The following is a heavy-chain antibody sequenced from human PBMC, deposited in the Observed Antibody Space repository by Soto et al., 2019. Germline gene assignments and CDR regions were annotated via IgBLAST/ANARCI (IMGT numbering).Heavy chain of an antibody. CDR1: GYTFTSYA. V-gene: IGHV1-3*01. Sequence: ASVKVSCKASGYTFTSYAMHWVRQAPGQRLEWMGWINAGNGNTKYSQKFQGRVTITRDTSASTAYMELSSLRSEDTAVYYCARVVDLGTPYNWFDPWGQGTLVTV. J-gene: IGHJ5*02. CDR2: INAGNGNT. CDR3: ARVVDLGTPYNWFDP. D-gene: IGHD5-12*01.